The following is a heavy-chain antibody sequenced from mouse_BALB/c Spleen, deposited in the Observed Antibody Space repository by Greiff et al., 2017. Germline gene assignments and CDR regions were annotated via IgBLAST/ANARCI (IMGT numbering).Heavy chain of an antibody. Sequence: EVKLQESGGGLVQPGGSMKLSCVASGFTFSSYWMSWVRQSPEKGLEWVAEIRLKSDNYATHYAESVKGKFTISRDDSKSRLYLQMNSLRAEDTGIYYCTGMSSYWYFDVWGAGTTVTVSS. J-gene: IGHJ1*01. V-gene: IGHV6-6*02. CDR2: IRLKSDNYAT. CDR3: TGMSSYWYFDV. D-gene: IGHD1-1*01. CDR1: GFTFSSYW.